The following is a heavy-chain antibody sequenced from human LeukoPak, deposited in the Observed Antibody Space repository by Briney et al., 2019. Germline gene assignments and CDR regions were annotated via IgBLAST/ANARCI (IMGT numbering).Heavy chain of an antibody. CDR2: IIPIFGTA. Sequence: SVKVSCKASGGTFSSYAISWVRQAPGQGLEWMGGIIPIFGTANYAQKFQGRATITADESTSTAYMELSSLRSEDTAVYYCAREEGVGSGFDYWGQGTLVTVSS. CDR3: AREEGVGSGFDY. D-gene: IGHD3-10*01. V-gene: IGHV1-69*13. J-gene: IGHJ4*02. CDR1: GGTFSSYA.